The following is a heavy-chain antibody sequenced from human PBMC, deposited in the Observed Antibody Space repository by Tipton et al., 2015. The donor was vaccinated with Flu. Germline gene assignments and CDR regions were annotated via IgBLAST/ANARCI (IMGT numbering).Heavy chain of an antibody. CDR1: GGSISSYY. CDR2: IYYSGST. CDR3: ATSISGSPDAFDI. D-gene: IGHD1-26*01. V-gene: IGHV4-59*01. Sequence: TLSLTCTVSGGSISSYYWSWIRQPPGKGLEWIGYIYYSGSTNYNPSLKSRATISVDTSKNQFSLKLSSVTAADTAVYYCATSISGSPDAFDIWGQGTMVTVSS. J-gene: IGHJ3*02.